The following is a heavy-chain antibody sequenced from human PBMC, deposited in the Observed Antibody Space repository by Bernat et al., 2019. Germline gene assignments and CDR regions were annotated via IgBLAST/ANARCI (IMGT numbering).Heavy chain of an antibody. Sequence: EEQLVETGGGWIQPGGSLRLSCAASGFTVSSNYMSWVRQAPGKGLEWVSVIYSGGSTYYADSVKGRLTISRDNSKNTLWLQMNSLRVEDTAVYYCARATITVPYYSYYYMDVWGKGTTVTVSS. V-gene: IGHV3-53*02. J-gene: IGHJ6*03. CDR3: ARATITVPYYSYYYMDV. D-gene: IGHD3-10*01. CDR1: GFTVSSNY. CDR2: IYSGGST.